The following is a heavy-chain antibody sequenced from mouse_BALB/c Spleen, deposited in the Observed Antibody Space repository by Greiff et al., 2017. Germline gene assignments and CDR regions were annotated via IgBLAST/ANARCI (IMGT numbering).Heavy chain of an antibody. CDR3: AREGYGTFYYAMDY. CDR1: GYSITSGYY. J-gene: IGHJ4*01. CDR2: ISYDGSN. Sequence: ESGPGLVKPSQSLSLTCSVTGYSITSGYYWNWIRQFPGNKLEWMGYISYDGSNNYNPSLKNRISITRDTSKNQFFLKLNSVTTEDTATYYCAREGYGTFYYAMDYWGQGTSVTVSS. D-gene: IGHD2-14*01. V-gene: IGHV3-6*02.